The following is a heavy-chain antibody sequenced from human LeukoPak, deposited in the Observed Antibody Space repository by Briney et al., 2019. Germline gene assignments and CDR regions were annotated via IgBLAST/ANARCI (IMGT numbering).Heavy chain of an antibody. CDR1: GFTFSSYW. V-gene: IGHV3-7*01. D-gene: IGHD3-3*01. CDR3: ARWYYDFWSGLGGYMDV. CDR2: IKQDGSEK. J-gene: IGHJ6*03. Sequence: GGSLRLSCAASGFTFSSYWMSWVRQAPGKGLEWVANIKQDGSEKYYVDSVKGRFTISRDNAKSSLYLQMNSLRAEDTAVYYCARWYYDFWSGLGGYMDVWGKGTTVTVSS.